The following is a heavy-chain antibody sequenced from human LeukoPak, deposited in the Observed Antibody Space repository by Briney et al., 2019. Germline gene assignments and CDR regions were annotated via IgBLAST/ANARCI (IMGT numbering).Heavy chain of an antibody. Sequence: GGSLRLSCAASGFTFRKNDMHWVRHRTGKGLEWVSGIGNAGDTNYAGSVKGRFTISREMAKNSLYLQMNSLRAEDAAVYYCASRTSWYYGLDVWGQGTTVIVSS. J-gene: IGHJ6*02. D-gene: IGHD1/OR15-1a*01. V-gene: IGHV3-13*01. CDR1: GFTFRKND. CDR3: ASRTSWYYGLDV. CDR2: IGNAGDT.